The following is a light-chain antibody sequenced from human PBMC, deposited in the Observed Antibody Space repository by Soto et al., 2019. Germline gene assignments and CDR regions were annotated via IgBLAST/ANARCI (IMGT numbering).Light chain of an antibody. CDR1: QAIGNY. CDR2: AAS. Sequence: IQLTQSPSSLSASVGDRVTVTCRASQAIGNYLDWFQQKPGKAPDHMISAASTVRSGVPSRFSGSGSGTEFTLAISGLQPEDFATYYCLHHTSDPYTFGQGTKLEVK. CDR3: LHHTSDPYT. V-gene: IGKV1-17*01. J-gene: IGKJ2*01.